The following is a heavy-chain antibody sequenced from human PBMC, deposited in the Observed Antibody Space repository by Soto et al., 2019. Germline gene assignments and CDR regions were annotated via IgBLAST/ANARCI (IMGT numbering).Heavy chain of an antibody. V-gene: IGHV1-3*01. D-gene: IGHD2-21*02. CDR1: GYTFNSYA. Sequence: ASVKVSCKASGYTFNSYAMHWVRQAPGQRLEWMGWINAGNGNTKYSQKFQGRVTITRDTSASTAYMELSSLRSEDTAVYYCARASIVVVTATDYWGQGTLVTVSS. J-gene: IGHJ4*02. CDR2: INAGNGNT. CDR3: ARASIVVVTATDY.